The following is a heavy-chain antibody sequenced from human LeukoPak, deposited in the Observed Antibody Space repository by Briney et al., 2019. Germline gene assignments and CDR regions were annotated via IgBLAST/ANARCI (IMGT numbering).Heavy chain of an antibody. J-gene: IGHJ4*02. D-gene: IGHD6-19*01. CDR1: GDSISSYY. CDR3: PRQIAVAGKAGFDF. CDR2: IYSSGRT. V-gene: IGHV4-4*07. Sequence: PSETLSLTCTVPGDSISSYYWSWIRQPAGKGLEWIGRIYSSGRTNYNPSLKGRVTKSLDQSKNQSSLKLNSVAAADTALYSSPRQIAVAGKAGFDFWGQASLVTDSS.